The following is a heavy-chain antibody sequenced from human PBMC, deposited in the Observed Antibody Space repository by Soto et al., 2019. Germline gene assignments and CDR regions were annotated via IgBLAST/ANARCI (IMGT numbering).Heavy chain of an antibody. CDR1: GFTLSSYW. J-gene: IGHJ6*02. CDR2: LKSDGTST. Sequence: EVQLVESGGGLVQPGGSLRLSCAASGFTLSSYWMHWVRQAPGKGLVWISRLKSDGTSTTYADSVKGRFTISRDNAKNTLFLEMNSLRAEDTAVYYCAREKYDGYHYYTMDVWGQGTSVTVSS. D-gene: IGHD3-22*01. CDR3: AREKYDGYHYYTMDV. V-gene: IGHV3-74*01.